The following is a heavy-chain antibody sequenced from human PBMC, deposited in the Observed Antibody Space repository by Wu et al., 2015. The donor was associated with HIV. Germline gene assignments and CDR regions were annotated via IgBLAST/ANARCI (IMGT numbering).Heavy chain of an antibody. CDR2: ISADDGKT. J-gene: IGHJ3*02. Sequence: QVQLVQSGGEVKKVGASVKVSYKASGYTFTSYGISWVRQAPGQRPEWMGWISADDGKTKYAQKIQDRVTMTTDTSTSTAYLELRSLRSDDTAVYYCARDINSLYYDSRRGSFDIWGQGTKVTVSS. CDR1: GYTFTSYG. CDR3: ARDINSLYYDSRRGSFDI. V-gene: IGHV1-18*01. D-gene: IGHD3-16*01.